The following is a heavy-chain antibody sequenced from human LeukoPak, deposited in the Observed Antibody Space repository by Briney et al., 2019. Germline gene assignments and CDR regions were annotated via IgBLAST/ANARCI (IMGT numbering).Heavy chain of an antibody. Sequence: SETLSLTCTVSGGSISSYYWSWIRQPPGKGLEWIGYISFSGSANSKPSLKSRVTISIDTSKNQFSLKLSSVTAADTAVYYCARVSDILTGYYPWAFDIWGQGTMVTVSS. CDR3: ARVSDILTGYYPWAFDI. CDR1: GGSISSYY. V-gene: IGHV4-59*01. J-gene: IGHJ3*02. CDR2: ISFSGSA. D-gene: IGHD3-9*01.